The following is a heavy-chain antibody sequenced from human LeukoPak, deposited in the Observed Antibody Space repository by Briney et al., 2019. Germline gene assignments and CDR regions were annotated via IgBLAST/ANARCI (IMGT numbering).Heavy chain of an antibody. D-gene: IGHD1-1*01. CDR2: IGAAGTT. CDR3: AKRSVSTSYYFDY. V-gene: IGHV3-23*01. J-gene: IGHJ4*02. Sequence: HPGGALRLSCAASGFTFNTYAMSWVPQAPGKGLEWVSTIGAAGTTLYADSVKGRVTISRDNSKNTLYLQMNSLRAEDTAVYYCAKRSVSTSYYFDYWGQGTLVTVSS. CDR1: GFTFNTYA.